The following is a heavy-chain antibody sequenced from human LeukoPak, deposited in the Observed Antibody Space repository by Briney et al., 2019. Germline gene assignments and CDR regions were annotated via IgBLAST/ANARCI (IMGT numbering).Heavy chain of an antibody. D-gene: IGHD2-15*01. CDR3: AKHFMLGYCSGGSCYPV. V-gene: IGHV3-23*01. Sequence: GGSLRLSCAASGFTFSSYAMSWVRQAPGKGLEWVSAISGSGGSTYYADSVKGRLTISRDNSKNTLYLRMNSLRAEDTAVYYCAKHFMLGYCSGGSCYPVWGQGTLVAVSS. J-gene: IGHJ4*02. CDR2: ISGSGGST. CDR1: GFTFSSYA.